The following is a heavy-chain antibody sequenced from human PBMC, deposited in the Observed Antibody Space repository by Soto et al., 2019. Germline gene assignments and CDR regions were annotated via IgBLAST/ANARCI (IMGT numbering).Heavy chain of an antibody. Sequence: SETLSLTCTVSGGSVSTGMKYWGWVRQPPGKALEFIGYMYKTGETLLNSSLKSRVTLSMETSKNQFSLTLSSVIAADTAVYFCMKAHESGDFLGMSVWGPGTTVTVSS. CDR3: MKAHESGDFLGMSV. J-gene: IGHJ6*02. V-gene: IGHV4-61*01. D-gene: IGHD3-10*01. CDR2: MYKTGET. CDR1: GGSVSTGMKY.